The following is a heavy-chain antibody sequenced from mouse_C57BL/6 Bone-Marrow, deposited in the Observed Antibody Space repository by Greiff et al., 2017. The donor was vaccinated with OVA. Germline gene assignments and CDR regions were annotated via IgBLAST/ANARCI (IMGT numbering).Heavy chain of an antibody. D-gene: IGHD2-2*01. CDR1: GYTFTSYG. Sequence: VKLQQSGAELARPGASVKLSCKASGYTFTSYGISWVKQRTGQGLEWIGEIYPRSGNTYYNEKFKGKATLTADKSSSTAYMELRSLTSEDSAVYFCARWSYDGYDWFAYWGQGTLVTVSA. CDR3: ARWSYDGYDWFAY. CDR2: IYPRSGNT. J-gene: IGHJ3*01. V-gene: IGHV1-81*01.